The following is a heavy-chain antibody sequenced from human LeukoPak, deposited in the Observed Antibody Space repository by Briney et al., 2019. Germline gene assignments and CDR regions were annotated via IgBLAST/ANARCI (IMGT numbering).Heavy chain of an antibody. Sequence: SETLSLTCTVSGGSISSGGYYWSWIRQHPGKGLEWIGYIYYSGSTYYNPSLKSRVTISVDTSKNQFSLKLSSVTAADTAVYYCASGYGDTDYYFDYWGQGTLVTVSS. CDR1: GGSISSGGYY. V-gene: IGHV4-31*03. CDR3: ASGYGDTDYYFDY. D-gene: IGHD4-17*01. CDR2: IYYSGST. J-gene: IGHJ4*02.